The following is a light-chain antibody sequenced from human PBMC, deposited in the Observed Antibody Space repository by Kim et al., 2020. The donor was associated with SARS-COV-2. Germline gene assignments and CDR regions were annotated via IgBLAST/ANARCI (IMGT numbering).Light chain of an antibody. J-gene: IGKJ1*01. CDR1: QSIDTR. CDR2: KTY. V-gene: IGKV1-5*03. Sequence: DIQMTQSPSTLSASVGDRVTITCRASQSIDTRLAWYQQKPGTAPRLLIYKTYTLERGVPPRFGGTGSGTEFTLTISGLQPDDFATYYCQEYSSHSFGQGTKVDIK. CDR3: QEYSSHS.